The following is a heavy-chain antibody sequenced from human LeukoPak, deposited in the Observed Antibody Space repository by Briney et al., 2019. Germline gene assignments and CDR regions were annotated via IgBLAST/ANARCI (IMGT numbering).Heavy chain of an antibody. CDR2: IYYSGSI. V-gene: IGHV4-31*03. Sequence: SETLSLTCTVSGGSISSGDHYWSWIRQHPGKGLEWIGYIYYSGSIYYNPSLKSRVTISVDTSKNQFSLKLSSVTAADTAVYYCAREAHGSGSYHPSGWFDPWGQGTLVTVSS. J-gene: IGHJ5*02. CDR3: AREAHGSGSYHPSGWFDP. D-gene: IGHD3-10*01. CDR1: GGSISSGDHY.